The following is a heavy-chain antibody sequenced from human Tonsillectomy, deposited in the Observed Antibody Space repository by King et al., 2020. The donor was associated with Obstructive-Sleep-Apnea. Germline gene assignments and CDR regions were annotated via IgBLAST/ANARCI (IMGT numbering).Heavy chain of an antibody. V-gene: IGHV4-39*07. Sequence: QLQESGPGLVKPSETLSLTCSVSGGSISSSSYYWGWIRQPPGKGLEWIGTIYYSGSPYYNPSLMSRVTISVDPSKNQFSLKLSSVTAADTAVYYCARVGLTIFGVVYGLDVWGQGTTVTVSS. D-gene: IGHD3-3*01. CDR2: IYYSGSP. CDR3: ARVGLTIFGVVYGLDV. J-gene: IGHJ6*02. CDR1: GGSISSSSYY.